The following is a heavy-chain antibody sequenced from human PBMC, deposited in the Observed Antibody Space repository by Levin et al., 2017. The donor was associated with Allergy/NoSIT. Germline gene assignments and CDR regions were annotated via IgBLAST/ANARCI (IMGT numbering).Heavy chain of an antibody. CDR1: GGTFSSYA. D-gene: IGHD2-2*01. J-gene: IGHJ6*02. CDR3: ARGSCSSTSCYSGMDV. Sequence: SVKVSCKASGGTFSSYAISWVRQAPGQGLEWMGGIIPIFGTANYAQKFQGRVTITADESTSTAYMELSSLRSEDTAVYYCARGSCSSTSCYSGMDVWGQGTTVTVSS. CDR2: IIPIFGTA. V-gene: IGHV1-69*13.